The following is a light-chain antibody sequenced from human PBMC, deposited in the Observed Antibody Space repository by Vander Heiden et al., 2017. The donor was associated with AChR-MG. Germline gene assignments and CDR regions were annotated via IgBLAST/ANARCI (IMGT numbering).Light chain of an antibody. CDR2: AAS. V-gene: IGKV1-6*01. CDR3: RQYGNYPRA. Sequence: AIQMTQSPSSLSASVGDKVTITCRASQGIRNELGWYQQKPGKAPKLLIYAASTVQSGVPSRFSGSGSGTDFTLTITNLQPEDFATYYCRQYGNYPRAFGQRTKVEMK. J-gene: IGKJ1*01. CDR1: QGIRNE.